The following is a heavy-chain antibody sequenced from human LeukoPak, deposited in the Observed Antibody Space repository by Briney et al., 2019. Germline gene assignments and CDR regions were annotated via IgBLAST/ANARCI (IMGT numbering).Heavy chain of an antibody. V-gene: IGHV4-4*02. J-gene: IGHJ4*02. Sequence: PSETLSLTCAVSGGSISSNNWWSWVRQPPGKGLEWIGEIYHSGNSNYNPSLKSRVTISVDKSNNQCSLKLSSVNAADTAVYYCARDVGARLPGYWGQGTLVTVYS. CDR3: ARDVGARLPGY. CDR2: IYHSGNS. D-gene: IGHD6-6*01. CDR1: GGSISSNNW.